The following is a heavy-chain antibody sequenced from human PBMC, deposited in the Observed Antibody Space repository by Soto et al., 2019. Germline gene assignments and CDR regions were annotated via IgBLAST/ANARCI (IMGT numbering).Heavy chain of an antibody. CDR3: ARYSSNWFQTEGMDV. CDR2: IDTSGNA. J-gene: IGHJ6*02. CDR1: GGSISTYY. D-gene: IGHD6-13*01. Sequence: SETLSLTCTVSGGSISTYYWNWIRQPAGKGLEWIGRIDTSGNANYNPSLESRVTMSIDTSKKQFSLKLTSVTAADTAVYYCARYSSNWFQTEGMDVWGQGTTVTVSS. V-gene: IGHV4-4*07.